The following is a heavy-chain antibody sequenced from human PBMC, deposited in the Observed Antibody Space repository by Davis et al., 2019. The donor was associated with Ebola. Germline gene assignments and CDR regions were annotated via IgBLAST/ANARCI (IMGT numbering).Heavy chain of an antibody. Sequence: ASVKVSCKASGYTFTSYAMHWVRQAPGQRLEWMGWINAGNGNTKYPQKFQGRVTITRDTSASTAYMELSSLRSEDTAVYYCARVTTMVQGVIIGNYGMDVWGQGTTVTVSS. J-gene: IGHJ6*02. CDR3: ARVTTMVQGVIIGNYGMDV. CDR1: GYTFTSYA. D-gene: IGHD3-10*01. CDR2: INAGNGNT. V-gene: IGHV1-3*01.